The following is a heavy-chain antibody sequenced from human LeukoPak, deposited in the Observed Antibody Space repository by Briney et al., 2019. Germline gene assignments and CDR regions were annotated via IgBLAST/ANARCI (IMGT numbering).Heavy chain of an antibody. CDR3: ARDRYPRTYSSGWYY. CDR2: IYTSGST. V-gene: IGHV4-61*02. Sequence: PSETLSLTCTVSGGSISSGSYYWSWIRQPAGKGLEWIGRIYTSGSTNYNPSLKSRVTISVDTSKNQFSLKLSSVTAADTAVYYCARDRYPRTYSSGWYYWGQGTLVTVFS. CDR1: GGSISSGSYY. J-gene: IGHJ4*02. D-gene: IGHD6-19*01.